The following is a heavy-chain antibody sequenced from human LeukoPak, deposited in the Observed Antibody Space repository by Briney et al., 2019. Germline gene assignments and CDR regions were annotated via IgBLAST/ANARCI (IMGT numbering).Heavy chain of an antibody. CDR2: ISGSGGST. CDR1: GFTFSSYA. V-gene: IGHV3-23*01. J-gene: IGHJ3*02. D-gene: IGHD3-10*01. CDR3: AKSFFPGGSSFTFDI. Sequence: GGSLRLSCAASGFTFSSYAMSWVRQAPGKGLEWASAISGSGGSTYYADSVKGRFTISRDNSKNTLYLQMNSLRAEDTAVYYCAKSFFPGGSSFTFDIWGQGTLVAVSS.